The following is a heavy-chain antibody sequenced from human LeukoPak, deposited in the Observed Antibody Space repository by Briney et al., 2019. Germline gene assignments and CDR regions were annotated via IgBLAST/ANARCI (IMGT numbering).Heavy chain of an antibody. Sequence: GGSLRLSCAASKFIFSNYWMSWVRQAPGKGLEWVAYIKRTGSETYYVDSVKGRFTITRDNARNSLFLQMNSLRAEDTAVYYCAREDGYCSGGNCYSYFDSWGQGALVTVSS. V-gene: IGHV3-7*01. J-gene: IGHJ4*02. CDR1: KFIFSNYW. CDR3: AREDGYCSGGNCYSYFDS. D-gene: IGHD2-15*01. CDR2: IKRTGSET.